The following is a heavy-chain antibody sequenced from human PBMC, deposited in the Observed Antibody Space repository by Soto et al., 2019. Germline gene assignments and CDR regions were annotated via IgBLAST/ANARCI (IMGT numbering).Heavy chain of an antibody. CDR2: ISGSGGST. Sequence: GGSLRLSCAASGFTFSSYAMSWVRQAPGKGLEWVSAISGSGGSTYYADSVKGRFTISRDNSKNTLYLQMNSLRAEETAVYYCAKVLRVQQHRPNAYYYYYYMDVWGKGTTVTVSS. D-gene: IGHD6-13*01. CDR1: GFTFSSYA. CDR3: AKVLRVQQHRPNAYYYYYYMDV. J-gene: IGHJ6*03. V-gene: IGHV3-23*01.